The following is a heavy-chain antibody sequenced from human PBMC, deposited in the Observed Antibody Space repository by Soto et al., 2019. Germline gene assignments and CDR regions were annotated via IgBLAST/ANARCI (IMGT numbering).Heavy chain of an antibody. CDR1: GYTCTIYG. CDR3: ARGLVATIQRLGFDP. V-gene: IGHV1-18*01. J-gene: IGHJ5*02. CDR2: ISAYNGNT. Sequence: ASVKVSCKASGYTCTIYGISWVLQAPGQGLEWMGWISAYNGNTNYAQKLQGRVTMTTDTSTSTAYMELRSLRSDDTAVYYCARGLVATIQRLGFDPWGQGTLGTVS. D-gene: IGHD5-12*01.